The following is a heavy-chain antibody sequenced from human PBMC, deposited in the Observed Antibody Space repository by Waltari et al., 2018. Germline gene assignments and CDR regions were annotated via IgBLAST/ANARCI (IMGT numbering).Heavy chain of an antibody. J-gene: IGHJ6*03. CDR2: IYYSGST. Sequence: QVQLQESGPGLVKPSATLSLTCTVSGGSISSYSWSWIRQPPGKGLEWIGYIYYSGSTNYNPSLKSRVTISVDTSKNQFSLKLSSVTAADTAVYYCARAPNTIFGVVTTSYYYYYYMDVWGKGTTVTVSS. V-gene: IGHV4-59*01. CDR1: GGSISSYS. CDR3: ARAPNTIFGVVTTSYYYYYYMDV. D-gene: IGHD3-3*01.